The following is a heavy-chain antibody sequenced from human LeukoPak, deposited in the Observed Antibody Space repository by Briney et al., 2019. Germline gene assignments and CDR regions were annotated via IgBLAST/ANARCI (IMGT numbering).Heavy chain of an antibody. CDR1: GFTFSSYS. V-gene: IGHV3-21*01. CDR3: ARDRAQFIAVAGTVDY. D-gene: IGHD6-19*01. J-gene: IGHJ4*02. CDR2: ISSSSSYI. Sequence: GGSLRLSCAASGFTFSSYSMNWVCQAPGKGLEWVSSISSSSSYIYYADSVKGRFTISRDNAKNSLYLQMNSLRAEDTAVYYCARDRAQFIAVAGTVDYWGQGTLVTVSS.